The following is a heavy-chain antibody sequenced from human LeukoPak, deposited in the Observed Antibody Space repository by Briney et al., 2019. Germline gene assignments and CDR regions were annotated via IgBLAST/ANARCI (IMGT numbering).Heavy chain of an antibody. CDR1: GFTFSSYS. CDR3: ARDRGYCSGGSCFLAADYYYYGMDV. CDR2: ISSSSSYI. J-gene: IGHJ6*02. V-gene: IGHV3-21*01. Sequence: GGSLRLSCAASGFTFSSYSMNWVRQAPGKGLEWVSSISSSSSYIYYADSVKGRFTISRDNAKNSLYLQMNRLRAEDTAVYYCARDRGYCSGGSCFLAADYYYYGMDVWGQGTTVTVSS. D-gene: IGHD2-15*01.